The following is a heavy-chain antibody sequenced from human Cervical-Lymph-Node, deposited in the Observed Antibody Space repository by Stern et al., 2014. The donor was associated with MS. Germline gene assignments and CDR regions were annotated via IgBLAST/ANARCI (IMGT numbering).Heavy chain of an antibody. CDR2: IIPILGIA. Sequence: MQLVESGAEVKKPGSSVKVSCKASGGTFSSYAISWVRQAPGQGLEWLGRIIPILGIANYAQKFQGRVTITADKSTSTAYMELSSLRSEDTAVYYCARAYSSSWTIDYWGQGTLVTVSS. V-gene: IGHV1-69*09. CDR3: ARAYSSSWTIDY. CDR1: GGTFSSYA. J-gene: IGHJ4*02. D-gene: IGHD6-13*01.